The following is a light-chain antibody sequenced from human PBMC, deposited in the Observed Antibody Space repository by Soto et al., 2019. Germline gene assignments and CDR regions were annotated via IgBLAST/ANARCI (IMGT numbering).Light chain of an antibody. Sequence: QSVLTHPASVSGSPGQSITISCTGSSNDIGAYKYVSWYQQYPGKAPKLIIFEVSNRPSGVSNRFSGSKSGNTASLTIAGLQAEDEADYHCSSYTTGSTLYVFGGGTKVTV. J-gene: IGLJ1*01. CDR2: EVS. V-gene: IGLV2-14*01. CDR3: SSYTTGSTLYV. CDR1: SNDIGAYKY.